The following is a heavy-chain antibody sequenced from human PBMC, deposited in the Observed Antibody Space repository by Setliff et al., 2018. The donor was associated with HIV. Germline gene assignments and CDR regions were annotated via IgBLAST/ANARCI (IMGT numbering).Heavy chain of an antibody. CDR1: GYTFTSYY. CDR3: SRSGVPPYYYYGMDV. J-gene: IGHJ6*02. Sequence: ASVKVSCKASGYTFTSYYIHWVRQAPGQGLEWMGVMNPSGGNATFAQKLQGRGTMTRETSTTAAFMELRSLKADDTGIYYCSRSGVPPYYYYGMDVWGQGTTVTVSS. CDR2: MNPSGGNA. D-gene: IGHD3-10*01. V-gene: IGHV1-46*04.